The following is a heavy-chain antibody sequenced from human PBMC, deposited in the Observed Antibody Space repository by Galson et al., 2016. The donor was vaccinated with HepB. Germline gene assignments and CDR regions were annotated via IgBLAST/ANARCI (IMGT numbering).Heavy chain of an antibody. CDR1: GNTFSSYW. J-gene: IGHJ2*01. CDR2: IFPGDSDT. CDR3: ANSDHYGKWYFDI. D-gene: IGHD4-17*01. Sequence: HSGAEVKKPGDSLKISCKGSGNTFSSYWIAWVRQMPGKGLELMGVIFPGDSDTRYSPSLQGQVTIPADESISTAYLQWSSLKASDTALYYCANSDHYGKWYFDIWGRGTLVTVSS. V-gene: IGHV5-51*01.